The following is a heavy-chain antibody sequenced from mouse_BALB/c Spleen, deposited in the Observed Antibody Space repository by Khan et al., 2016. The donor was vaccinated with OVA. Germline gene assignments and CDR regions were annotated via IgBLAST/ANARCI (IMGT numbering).Heavy chain of an antibody. D-gene: IGHD1-1*01. CDR2: ISYSGRT. Sequence: VQLQQPGPGLVKPSQSLSLTCTVTGYSITSDYAWNWIRQFPGNKLEWMGYISYSGRTSYNPSLKSRISITRDTSKNQFFLQLNSLTTEDTATYYCARSVTITTVVATDFDYWGQGTTLTVSS. CDR1: GYSITSDYA. J-gene: IGHJ2*01. CDR3: ARSVTITTVVATDFDY. V-gene: IGHV3-2*02.